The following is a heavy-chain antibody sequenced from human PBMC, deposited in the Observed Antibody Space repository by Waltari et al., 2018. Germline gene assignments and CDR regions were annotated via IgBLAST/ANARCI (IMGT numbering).Heavy chain of an antibody. D-gene: IGHD3-22*01. V-gene: IGHV3-30-3*01. Sequence: QVQLVESGGGVVQPGRSLRLSCGASGFTFSDCAMHWVRQDPGKGMEWVAVPSYDGNNKYYADSVKGRFTISRDNSKNTLDLQMNSLRAEDTALYYCARASDTTGYFALDWGQGTLVTVSS. CDR1: GFTFSDCA. CDR2: PSYDGNNK. CDR3: ARASDTTGYFALD. J-gene: IGHJ4*02.